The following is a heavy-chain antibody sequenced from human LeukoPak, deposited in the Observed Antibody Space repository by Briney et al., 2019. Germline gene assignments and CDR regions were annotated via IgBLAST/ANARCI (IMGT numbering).Heavy chain of an antibody. Sequence: GGSLRLSCAASGFIVSSNYMNWVRQAPGKGLEWVSVNYTGGSTNYADSVKGRFTISRDTSKNTPYLQMNSLRAEDTAVYYCASGDTAMLCFDYWGQGTLVTVSS. J-gene: IGHJ4*02. V-gene: IGHV3-66*01. CDR2: NYTGGST. D-gene: IGHD5-18*01. CDR3: ASGDTAMLCFDY. CDR1: GFIVSSNY.